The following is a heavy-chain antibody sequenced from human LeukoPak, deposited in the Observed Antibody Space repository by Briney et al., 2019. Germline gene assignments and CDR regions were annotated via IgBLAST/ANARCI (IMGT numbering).Heavy chain of an antibody. CDR1: GGSISSSSYY. D-gene: IGHD6-6*01. CDR3: ARQPTSIAARPPRSGFDP. J-gene: IGHJ5*02. V-gene: IGHV4-39*01. CDR2: IYYSGST. Sequence: PSETLSLTCTVSGGSISSSSYYWGWIRQPPGKGLEWIGSIYYSGSTYYNPSLKSRVTISVDTSKNQFSLKLSSVTAADTAVYYCARQPTSIAARPPRSGFDPWGQGTLVTVSS.